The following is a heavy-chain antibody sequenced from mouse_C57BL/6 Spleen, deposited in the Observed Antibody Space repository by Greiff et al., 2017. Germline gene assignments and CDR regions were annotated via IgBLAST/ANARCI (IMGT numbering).Heavy chain of an antibody. D-gene: IGHD1-1*01. CDR2: ISYSGST. V-gene: IGHV3-1*01. CDR1: GYSITSGYD. Sequence: DVKVEESGPGMVKPSQSLSLTCTVTGYSITSGYDWHWIRHFPGNKLEWMGYISYSGSTNYNPSLKSRISITHDTSKNHFFLKLNSVTTEDTATYYCAREGYYYGSSYFDVWGTGTTVTVSS. CDR3: AREGYYYGSSYFDV. J-gene: IGHJ1*03.